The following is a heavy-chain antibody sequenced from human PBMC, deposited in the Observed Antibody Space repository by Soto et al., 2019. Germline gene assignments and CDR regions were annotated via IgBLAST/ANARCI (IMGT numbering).Heavy chain of an antibody. CDR3: AKEMATIPSFDY. CDR1: GFTFDDYA. J-gene: IGHJ4*02. V-gene: IGHV3-9*01. D-gene: IGHD5-12*01. CDR2: ISWNSGSI. Sequence: EVQLVESGGGLVQPGRSLRLSCAASGFTFDDYAMHWVRQAPGKGLEWVSGISWNSGSIGYADSVKGRFTISRDNAKNSLYLQMNSLRAEDTGLYYCAKEMATIPSFDYWGQGTLVTVSS.